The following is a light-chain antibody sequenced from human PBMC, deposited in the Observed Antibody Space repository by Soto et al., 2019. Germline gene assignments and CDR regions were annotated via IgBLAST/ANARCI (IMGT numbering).Light chain of an antibody. V-gene: IGKV1-39*01. CDR3: QQCSSTPYS. CDR1: QNIRNY. J-gene: IGKJ2*03. Sequence: DIPMTQSPSSLSASVGDRVTITCRARQNIRNYLNWYQETPGKAPKLLIYAAYSLQSGVPSRFSGSGSGTDFTLTISSLQPEDFTTYYCQQCSSTPYSFGQGTKLEIK. CDR2: AAY.